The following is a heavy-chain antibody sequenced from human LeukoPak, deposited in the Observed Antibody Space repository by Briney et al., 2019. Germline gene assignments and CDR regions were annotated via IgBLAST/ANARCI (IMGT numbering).Heavy chain of an antibody. Sequence: ASVKVSCKASGGTFSSYAISWVRQAPGQGLEWMGRIIPILGIANYAQKFQGRVTITADKSTSTAYMELSSLRSEDTAAYYCAMGYYYDSSGYYNWGQGTLVTVSS. D-gene: IGHD3-22*01. J-gene: IGHJ4*02. V-gene: IGHV1-69*04. CDR3: AMGYYYDSSGYYN. CDR2: IIPILGIA. CDR1: GGTFSSYA.